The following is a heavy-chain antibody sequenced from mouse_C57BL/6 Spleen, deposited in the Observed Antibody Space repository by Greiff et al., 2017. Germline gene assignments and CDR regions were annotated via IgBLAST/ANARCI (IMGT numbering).Heavy chain of an antibody. D-gene: IGHD2-5*01. V-gene: IGHV1-22*01. CDR3: ARSHYSNMDY. CDR2: INPNNGGT. Sequence: EVQLQESGPELVKPGASVKMSCKASGYTFTDSNMHWVKQSHGKSLEWIGNINPNNGGTSYNQKFKGKATLTVHKSSSTAYMELRSLTSEDAAVYYCARSHYSNMDYWGQGTTLTVSS. CDR1: GYTFTDSN. J-gene: IGHJ2*01.